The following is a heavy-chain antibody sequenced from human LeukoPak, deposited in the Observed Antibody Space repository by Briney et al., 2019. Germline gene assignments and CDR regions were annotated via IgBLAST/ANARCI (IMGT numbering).Heavy chain of an antibody. CDR2: INSDGSEG. V-gene: IGHV3-7*03. D-gene: IGHD6-6*01. CDR3: ARSSYSSSSSV. J-gene: IGHJ3*01. Sequence: GGSLRLSCAVSGFTFSGFWMGWSRQAPGKGLEWVASINSDGSEGYYADVVKGRFTISRDNAKNSLYLQINSLRAEDTAVYYCARSSYSSSSSVWGQGTMVTVSS. CDR1: GFTFSGFW.